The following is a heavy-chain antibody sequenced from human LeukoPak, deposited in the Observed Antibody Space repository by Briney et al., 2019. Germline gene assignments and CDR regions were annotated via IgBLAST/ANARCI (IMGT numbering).Heavy chain of an antibody. CDR3: AKESTWNWFGP. CDR2: ISWNSGSI. Sequence: GGSLRLSCAASGFTFDDYAMHWVRQAPGKGLEWVSGISWNSGSIGYADSVKGRFTISRDNAKNSLYLQMNSLRAEDTALYYCAKESTWNWFGPWGQGTLVTVSS. V-gene: IGHV3-9*01. CDR1: GFTFDDYA. J-gene: IGHJ5*02.